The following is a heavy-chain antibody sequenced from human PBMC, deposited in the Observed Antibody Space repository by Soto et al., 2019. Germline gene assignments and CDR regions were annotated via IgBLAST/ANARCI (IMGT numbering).Heavy chain of an antibody. CDR2: IYPGDSDT. J-gene: IGHJ6*02. CDR1: GYSLTRYW. Sequence: VESLKISCKRSGYSLTRYWIGWVRQMPWKGLEWMGIIYPGDSDTRYSPSFQGQVTISADKSISTAYLQWSSLKASDTAMYYCARHGRYYYYYGMDAWGQGTTVTVSS. CDR3: ARHGRYYYYYGMDA. V-gene: IGHV5-51*01.